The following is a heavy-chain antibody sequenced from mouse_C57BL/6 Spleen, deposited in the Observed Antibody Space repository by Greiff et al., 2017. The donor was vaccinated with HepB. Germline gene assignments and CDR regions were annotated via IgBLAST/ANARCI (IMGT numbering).Heavy chain of an antibody. D-gene: IGHD2-12*01. CDR1: GYSFTGYY. CDR3: ARYDWDWYFDV. V-gene: IGHV1-42*01. Sequence: EVKLMESGPELVKPGASVKISCKASGYSFTGYYMNWVKQSPEKSLEWIGEINPSTGGTTYNQKFKAKATLTVDKSSSTAYMQLKSLTSEDSAVYYCARYDWDWYFDVWGTGTTVTVSS. J-gene: IGHJ1*03. CDR2: INPSTGGT.